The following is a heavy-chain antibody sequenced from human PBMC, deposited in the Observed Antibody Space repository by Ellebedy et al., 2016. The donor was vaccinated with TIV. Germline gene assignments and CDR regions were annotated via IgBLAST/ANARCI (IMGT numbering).Heavy chain of an antibody. CDR3: ARGGTYDSSSYPDFDC. Sequence: GGSLRLSXAASGFIFGSYGMHWVRQAPGKGLEWVTVISYEGSNEYYADSVKGRFTISRDNSKNTLYLQMNSLRAEDTAVYYCARGGTYDSSSYPDFDCWGQGTLVTVSS. CDR1: GFIFGSYG. CDR2: ISYEGSNE. D-gene: IGHD3-22*01. V-gene: IGHV3-30-3*01. J-gene: IGHJ4*02.